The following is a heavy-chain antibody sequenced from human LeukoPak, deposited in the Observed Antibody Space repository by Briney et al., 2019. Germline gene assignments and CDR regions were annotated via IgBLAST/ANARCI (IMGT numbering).Heavy chain of an antibody. J-gene: IGHJ4*02. D-gene: IGHD6-19*01. CDR2: IYSGGST. CDR3: AKEFRIAVAGGMFDY. Sequence: GGSLRLSCAASGFTVSSTYMSWVRQAPGRGLEWVSLIYSGGSTYYADSVKGRFTISRDNSKNTLYLQMNSLRAEDTAVYYCAKEFRIAVAGGMFDYWGQGTLVTVSS. CDR1: GFTVSSTY. V-gene: IGHV3-53*01.